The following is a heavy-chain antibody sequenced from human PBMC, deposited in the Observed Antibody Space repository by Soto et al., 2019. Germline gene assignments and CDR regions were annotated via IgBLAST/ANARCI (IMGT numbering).Heavy chain of an antibody. CDR1: GYTFTGYY. CDR3: ARVGCSTSCYSNY. D-gene: IGHD2-2*01. V-gene: IGHV1-2*02. J-gene: IGHJ4*02. CDR2: INPNSGGT. Sequence: ASVKVSCKASGYTFTGYYMHWVRQAPGQGLEWMGWINPNSGGTNYAQKFQGRVTMTRDTSISTAYMELSRLRSDDTAVYYCARVGCSTSCYSNYWGQGTLVTVS.